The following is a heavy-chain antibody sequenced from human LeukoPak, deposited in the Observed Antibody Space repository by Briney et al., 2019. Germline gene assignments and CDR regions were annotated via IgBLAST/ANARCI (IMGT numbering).Heavy chain of an antibody. Sequence: SETLSLTCTVSGGSISNYFWSWIRRPPGEGLEWIGDIYSSGSTYYNPSLKSRVTISVDTSKNQFSLKLSSVTAADTAVYYCARSTVAGTRKVDYWGQGTLVTVSS. V-gene: IGHV4-59*12. CDR1: GGSISNYF. J-gene: IGHJ4*02. CDR2: IYSSGST. CDR3: ARSTVAGTRKVDY. D-gene: IGHD6-19*01.